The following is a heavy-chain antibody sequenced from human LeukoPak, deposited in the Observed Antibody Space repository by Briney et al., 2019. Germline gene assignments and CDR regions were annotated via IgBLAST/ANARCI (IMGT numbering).Heavy chain of an antibody. V-gene: IGHV3-23*01. J-gene: IGHJ4*02. CDR1: GFTFSSYA. D-gene: IGHD3-16*02. CDR2: ISGGGGST. Sequence: GGSPRLSCAASGFTFSSYAMSWVRQAPGKGLEWVSGISGGGGSTYYADSVKGRFTISRDNSKNTLYLQMNSLRAEDTAVYYCAKERMITFGGVIAPFGYWGQGTLVAVSS. CDR3: AKERMITFGGVIAPFGY.